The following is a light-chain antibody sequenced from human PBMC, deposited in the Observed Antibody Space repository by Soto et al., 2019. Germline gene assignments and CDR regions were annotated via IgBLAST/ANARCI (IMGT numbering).Light chain of an antibody. CDR2: DTS. J-gene: IGLJ1*01. CDR3: LVIYTGVGEV. V-gene: IGLV7-46*01. Sequence: QAVVTQEPSLTVSPGGTVTLTCGSSTGAVTSGHYSHWFQQKPGQAPRTLIYDTSIKHSWTPARFSGSLLGGKAALTLSGAQPEDEADYYCLVIYTGVGEVFGTGTKVTVL. CDR1: TGAVTSGHY.